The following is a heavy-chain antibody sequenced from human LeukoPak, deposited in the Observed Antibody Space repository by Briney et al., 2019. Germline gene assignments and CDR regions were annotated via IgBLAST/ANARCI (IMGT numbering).Heavy chain of an antibody. V-gene: IGHV1-8*01. CDR3: ARNVAVNYYYYYMDV. CDR1: GYTFTSYD. D-gene: IGHD2-15*01. J-gene: IGHJ6*03. Sequence: ASVKVSCEASGYTFTSYDINWVRQATGQGLEWMGWMNPNSGNTGYAQKFQGRVTMTRNTSISTAYMELSSLRSEDTAVYYCARNVAVNYYYYYMDVWGKGTTVTVSS. CDR2: MNPNSGNT.